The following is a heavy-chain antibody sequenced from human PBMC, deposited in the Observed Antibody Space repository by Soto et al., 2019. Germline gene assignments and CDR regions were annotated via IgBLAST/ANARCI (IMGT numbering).Heavy chain of an antibody. V-gene: IGHV3-23*01. J-gene: IGHJ4*02. Sequence: GGSLRLSCAGSGFTFINYAMTWVRQAPGKGLEWVSSISNRGSDTYYVDSVKGRFTISRDNSKSTLYLQMNSLRAEDTAVYYCAKDTYSSSWYFWGQGTLVTVSS. D-gene: IGHD6-13*01. CDR2: ISNRGSDT. CDR3: AKDTYSSSWYF. CDR1: GFTFINYA.